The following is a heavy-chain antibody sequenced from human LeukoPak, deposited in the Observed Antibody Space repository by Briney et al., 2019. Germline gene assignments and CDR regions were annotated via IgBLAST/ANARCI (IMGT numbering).Heavy chain of an antibody. Sequence: ASVKVSCKASGYTFTGYYMHWVRQAPGQGLAWMGWINPNSGGTNYAQKFQGRVTMTRDTSISTAYMELSRLRSDDTAVYYCAREAEASCYDYWGQRTLVTVSS. CDR2: INPNSGGT. V-gene: IGHV1-2*02. CDR3: AREAEASCYDY. D-gene: IGHD2-15*01. J-gene: IGHJ4*02. CDR1: GYTFTGYY.